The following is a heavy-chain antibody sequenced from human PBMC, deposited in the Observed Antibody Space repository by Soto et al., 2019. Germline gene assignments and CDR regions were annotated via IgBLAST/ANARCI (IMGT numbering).Heavy chain of an antibody. D-gene: IGHD1-26*01. CDR1: GGSFSGYY. J-gene: IGHJ6*03. CDR2: INHSGST. V-gene: IGHV4-34*01. Sequence: SETLSLTCAVYGGSFSGYYWSWIRQPPGKGLEWIGEINHSGSTNYNPSLKSRVTISVDTSKNQFSLKLSSVTAADTAVYYCARVQEERLGRGPNYYYYYMDVWGKGTTVTVSS. CDR3: ARVQEERLGRGPNYYYYYMDV.